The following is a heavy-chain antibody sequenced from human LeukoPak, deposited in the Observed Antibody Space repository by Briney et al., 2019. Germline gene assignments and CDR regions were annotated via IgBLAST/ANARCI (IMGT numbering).Heavy chain of an antibody. V-gene: IGHV3-66*01. J-gene: IGHJ4*02. CDR2: ICRGGST. Sequence: PGGSLRLSCAASGLTVSSNYMSWVRQAPGKGLEWLSVICRGGSTYYADSVKGRFTISRDNSKNTLYLQMNSLRVEDTAVYFCARDEYWGQGTLVTVSS. CDR3: ARDEY. CDR1: GLTVSSNY.